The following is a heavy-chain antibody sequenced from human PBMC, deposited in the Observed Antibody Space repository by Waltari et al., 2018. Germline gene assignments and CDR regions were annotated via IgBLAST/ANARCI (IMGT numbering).Heavy chain of an antibody. J-gene: IGHJ6*02. D-gene: IGHD3-10*01. CDR2: IWYDGSNK. V-gene: IGHV3-33*01. CDR1: GFTFSSYG. CDR3: ARDPSGPWFGEFGYYYYYGMDV. Sequence: QVQLVESGGGVVQPGRSLRLSCAASGFTFSSYGMHWVRQAPGKGLEWVAVIWYDGSNKYYADSVKGRFTISRDNSKNTLYLQMNSLGAEDTAVYYCARDPSGPWFGEFGYYYYYGMDVWGQGTTVTVSS.